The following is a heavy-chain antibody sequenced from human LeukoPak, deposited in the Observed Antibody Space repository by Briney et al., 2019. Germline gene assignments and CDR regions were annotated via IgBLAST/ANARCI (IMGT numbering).Heavy chain of an antibody. J-gene: IGHJ4*02. CDR3: ARDYDFWSGYYPNFDY. CDR2: FHPGNGET. Sequence: ASVKVSCKVFGYALIDLSMHWVRQVPGKGLEWMGGFHPGNGETIYAQNFQGRVTMTEDTSTDTAYMELSGLRSDDTAVYYCARDYDFWSGYYPNFDYWGQGTLVTVSS. D-gene: IGHD3-3*01. CDR1: GYALIDLS. V-gene: IGHV1-24*01.